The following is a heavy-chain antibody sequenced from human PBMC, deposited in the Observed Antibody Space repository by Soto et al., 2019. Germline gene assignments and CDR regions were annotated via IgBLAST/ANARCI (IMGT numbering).Heavy chain of an antibody. V-gene: IGHV3-30-3*01. CDR2: ISYDGSNK. D-gene: IGHD3-3*01. CDR3: AISPGITIFGVVTSPYFDY. Sequence: QLQLVESGGGVVQPGRSLRLSCAASGFTFSSYAMHWVRQAPGKGLEWVAVISYDGSNKYYADSVKGRFTISRDNSKNTLYLQMNSLRAEDTAVYYCAISPGITIFGVVTSPYFDYWGQGTLVTVSS. CDR1: GFTFSSYA. J-gene: IGHJ4*02.